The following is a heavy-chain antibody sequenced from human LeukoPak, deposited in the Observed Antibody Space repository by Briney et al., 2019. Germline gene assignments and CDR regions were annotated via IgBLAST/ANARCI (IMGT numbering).Heavy chain of an antibody. Sequence: ASVKVSCKASGYTFTGYYMHWVRQAPGQGLEWMGWINPNSGGTNYAQKFQGRVTMTEDTSTDTAYMELSSLRSEDTAVYYCATVHYDSSGNNWFDPWGQGTLVTVSS. CDR3: ATVHYDSSGNNWFDP. V-gene: IGHV1-2*02. CDR1: GYTFTGYY. D-gene: IGHD3-22*01. J-gene: IGHJ5*02. CDR2: INPNSGGT.